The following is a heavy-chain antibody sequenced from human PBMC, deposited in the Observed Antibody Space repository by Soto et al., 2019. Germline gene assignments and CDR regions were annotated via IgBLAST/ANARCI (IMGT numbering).Heavy chain of an antibody. CDR3: ASWDGILRGGSVFDY. Sequence: QLQLQESGPGLVKPSETLSLTCTVSGGSISSSSYYWGWIRQPPGKGLEWIGSIYYSGSTYYNPSLKRRVTISVDTSKNQFSLKLSSVTAADTAVYYCASWDGILRGGSVFDYWGQGTLVTVSS. J-gene: IGHJ4*02. CDR2: IYYSGST. V-gene: IGHV4-39*01. D-gene: IGHD3-10*01. CDR1: GGSISSSSYY.